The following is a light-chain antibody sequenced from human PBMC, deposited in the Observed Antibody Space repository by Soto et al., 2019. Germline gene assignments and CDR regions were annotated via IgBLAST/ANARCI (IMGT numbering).Light chain of an antibody. CDR3: SSYTSSSTLEGV. CDR2: DVS. CDR1: SSDVGGYNY. Sequence: QSALTQPASVSGSPGQSITISCTGTSSDVGGYNYVSWYQQHPGKAPKVMIYDVSNRPSGASNRFSGSKSGNTASLTISGLQAEDDTDYYCSSYTSSSTLEGVFGTGTKVTVL. J-gene: IGLJ1*01. V-gene: IGLV2-14*01.